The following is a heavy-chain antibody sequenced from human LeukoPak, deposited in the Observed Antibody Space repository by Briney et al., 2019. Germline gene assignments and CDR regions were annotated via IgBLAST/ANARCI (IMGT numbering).Heavy chain of an antibody. D-gene: IGHD3-9*01. CDR2: ISYDGSNK. J-gene: IGHJ4*02. CDR3: AISGRDILTGYFSY. Sequence: GGSLRLSCAASGFTFSDYALHWGRQAPGKGLEWVAVISYDGSNKYYADSVKGRFTISRDNSKNTLYLQMNSLRAEDTAVYYCAISGRDILTGYFSYWGQGTLVTVSS. CDR1: GFTFSDYA. V-gene: IGHV3-30-3*01.